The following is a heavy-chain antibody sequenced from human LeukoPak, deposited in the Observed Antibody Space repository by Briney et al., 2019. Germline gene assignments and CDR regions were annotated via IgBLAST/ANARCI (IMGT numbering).Heavy chain of an antibody. CDR1: GLTFSSYA. CDR2: ISYDGSNK. Sequence: PGRSLRLSCAASGLTFSSYAMHWVRQAPGKGLEWVAVISYDGSNKYYADSVKGRFTISRDNSKNTLYLQMNSLRAEDTAVYYCARAEFTYYYDSSGYYFGYWGQGTLVTVSS. J-gene: IGHJ4*02. CDR3: ARAEFTYYYDSSGYYFGY. V-gene: IGHV3-30-3*01. D-gene: IGHD3-22*01.